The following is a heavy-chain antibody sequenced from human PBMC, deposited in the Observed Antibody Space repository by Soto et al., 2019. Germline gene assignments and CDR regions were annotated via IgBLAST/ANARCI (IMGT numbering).Heavy chain of an antibody. CDR1: GFIFAQYT. Sequence: QLLESGGDLVRPGGSLRLSCAGSGFIFAQYTMSWVRQAPGKGLEWVSSIYGSASRTFYADSVKGRFTIFRDNSMSRANRQRNSLRAEATAGYNGPKDREPDDRWKINGWGRGPRVTAS. V-gene: IGHV3-23*01. J-gene: IGHJ4*02. CDR2: IYGSASRT. CDR3: PKDREPDDRWKING. D-gene: IGHD1-1*01.